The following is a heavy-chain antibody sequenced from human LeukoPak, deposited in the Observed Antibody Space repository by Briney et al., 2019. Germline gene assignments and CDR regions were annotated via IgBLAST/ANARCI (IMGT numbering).Heavy chain of an antibody. D-gene: IGHD3-22*01. CDR2: ISAYNGNT. V-gene: IGHV1-18*01. CDR1: GYTFTSYD. Sequence: ASVKVSCKASGYTFTSYDINWVRQAPGQGLEWMGWISAYNGNTNYAQKLQGRVTMTTDTSTSTAYMELRSLRSDDTAVYYCARDGKYYDSSGYLYYYYGMDVWGQGTTVTVSS. J-gene: IGHJ6*02. CDR3: ARDGKYYDSSGYLYYYYGMDV.